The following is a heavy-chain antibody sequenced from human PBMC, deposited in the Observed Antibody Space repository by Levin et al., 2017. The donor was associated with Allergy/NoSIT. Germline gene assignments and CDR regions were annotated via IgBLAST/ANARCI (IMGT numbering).Heavy chain of an antibody. CDR1: GGSFSGYY. D-gene: IGHD6-19*01. CDR3: ARGLHSSGWTSQS. J-gene: IGHJ4*02. CDR2: INQSRST. Sequence: PSETLSLTCAVYGGSFSGYYWSWIRQPPGKGLEWIGEINQSRSTYYNPSLKSRVTISVDTSKNQFSLKLSSVTAADTAVYYCARGLHSSGWTSQSWGQGTLVTVSS. V-gene: IGHV4-34*01.